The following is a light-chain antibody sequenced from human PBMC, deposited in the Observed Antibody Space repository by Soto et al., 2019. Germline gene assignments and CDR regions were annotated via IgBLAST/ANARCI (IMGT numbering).Light chain of an antibody. CDR1: QTISSW. Sequence: DIQMTQSPSTLSGSVGDRVTITCLAIQTISSWLAWYQQKPGKAPKLLIYKASTLKSGVPSRFSGSGSGTEFTLTISSLQPDDFATDYGQHYNSYSEAFGQGTKVELK. J-gene: IGKJ1*01. V-gene: IGKV1-5*03. CDR3: QHYNSYSEA. CDR2: KAS.